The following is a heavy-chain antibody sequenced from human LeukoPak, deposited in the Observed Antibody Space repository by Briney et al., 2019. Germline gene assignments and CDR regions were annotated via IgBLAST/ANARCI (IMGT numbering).Heavy chain of an antibody. V-gene: IGHV1-3*03. CDR2: VNADNSNT. D-gene: IGHD3-22*01. CDR3: AVGDYYYDTRFDY. Sequence: ASVKVSCKASGFPFTSYAIHWVRQAPGQRLEWMGWVNADNSNTKYSQEFQGRVTITRDTSASTAYMDLNSLRSEDMAVYYCAVGDYYYDTRFDYWGQGTLVTVSS. CDR1: GFPFTSYA. J-gene: IGHJ4*02.